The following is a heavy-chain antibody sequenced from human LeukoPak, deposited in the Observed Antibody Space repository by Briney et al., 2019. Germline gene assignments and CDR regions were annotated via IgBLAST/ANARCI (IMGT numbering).Heavy chain of an antibody. J-gene: IGHJ4*02. CDR3: ARYDSSGYIDF. CDR1: GYSFTSYW. CDR2: IYPGDSDT. D-gene: IGHD3-22*01. Sequence: GESLQISCQGSGYSFTSYWIGWVRPVPVKGREWMGVIYPGDSDTRYSPSFQGRVTISADKSISTAYLQWSSLKASDTAMYYCARYDSSGYIDFWGQGTLVTVSS. V-gene: IGHV5-51*01.